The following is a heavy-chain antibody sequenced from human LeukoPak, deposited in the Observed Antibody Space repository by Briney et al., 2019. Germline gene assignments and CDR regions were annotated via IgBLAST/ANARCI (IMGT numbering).Heavy chain of an antibody. J-gene: IGHJ4*02. V-gene: IGHV4-59*01. D-gene: IGHD2/OR15-2a*01. CDR3: AVLQSHRPLDY. CDR2: IYNRGST. Sequence: SETLSLTCIVSGGSMSSYSWKWIRQPPGKGLEWIGYIYNRGSTNYNPSLKSRVTISVDTSNNQFSLKLTSVTAADTAVYFCAVLQSHRPLDYWGQGTLVTVSS. CDR1: GGSMSSYS.